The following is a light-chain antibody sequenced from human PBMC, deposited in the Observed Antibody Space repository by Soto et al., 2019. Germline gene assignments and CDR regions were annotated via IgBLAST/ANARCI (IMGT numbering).Light chain of an antibody. CDR3: QSHDRALNVYL. J-gene: IGLJ1*01. CDR2: DVS. CDR1: SSDVGAYNY. V-gene: IGLV2-11*01. Sequence: QSALTQPRSVSGSPGQSVTISCTGTSSDVGAYNYVSWYQQHPGKAPKLMTYDVSKRPSGVPDRFSGSKSGTSASLAITGLQAEDEADYYCQSHDRALNVYLFGTGTKVTVL.